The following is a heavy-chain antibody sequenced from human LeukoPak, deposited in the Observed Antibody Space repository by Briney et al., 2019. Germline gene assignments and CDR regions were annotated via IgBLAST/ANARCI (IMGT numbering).Heavy chain of an antibody. J-gene: IGHJ1*01. CDR2: IYYSGST. D-gene: IGHD3-10*01. V-gene: IGHV4-59*02. CDR3: AREGVSAEYFQH. Sequence: SETLSLTCTVSGGSVSSYYWSWIRQPPGKGLEWIGYIYYSGSTNYNPSLKSRVTISVDTSKNQFSLKLSSVTAADTAVYYCAREGVSAEYFQHWGQGTLVTVSS. CDR1: GGSVSSYY.